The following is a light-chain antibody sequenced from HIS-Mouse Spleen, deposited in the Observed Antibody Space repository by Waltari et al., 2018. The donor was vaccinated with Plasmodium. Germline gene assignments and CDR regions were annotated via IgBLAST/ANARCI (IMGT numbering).Light chain of an antibody. Sequence: AIWITQSPSFLSAPTGARVTIICRISPSISSYLSWYQQELGKAPELLIYAASTLQSGDPSRFSGSGTETDFTLTSSGLEAEDVASYYCQQYYSSRLTFGRGTKVEIK. CDR1: PSISSY. CDR2: AAS. V-gene: IGKV1D-8*02. CDR3: QQYYSSRLT. J-gene: IGKJ1*01.